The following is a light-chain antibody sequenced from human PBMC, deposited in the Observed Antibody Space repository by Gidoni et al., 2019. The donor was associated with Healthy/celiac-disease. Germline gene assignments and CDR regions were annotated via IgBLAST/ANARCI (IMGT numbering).Light chain of an antibody. V-gene: IGKV3-11*01. J-gene: IGKJ5*01. CDR2: DAS. Sequence: EIVLPQSPATLSLSPGERATLSCRASQSVSSYLAWYQQKPVPAPRLLIYDASNRATGIQARFSGSGSGTDFTLTISSLEPEDFAVYYCQQSSNWQITFGQGTRLEIK. CDR1: QSVSSY. CDR3: QQSSNWQIT.